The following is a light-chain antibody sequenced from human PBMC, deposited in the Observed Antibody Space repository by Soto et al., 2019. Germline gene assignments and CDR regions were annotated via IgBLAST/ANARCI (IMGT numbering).Light chain of an antibody. J-gene: IGLJ2*01. CDR1: SGSVSTSYY. CDR2: STN. Sequence: QTVVTQEPSFSVSPGRTVTLTGGLSSGSVSTSYYPSWYQQTPGQAPRTLISSTNTRSSGVPDRFSGSILGNKAALTITGAQADDESDYYCVLYMGGGISVFGGGTKLTVL. CDR3: VLYMGGGISV. V-gene: IGLV8-61*01.